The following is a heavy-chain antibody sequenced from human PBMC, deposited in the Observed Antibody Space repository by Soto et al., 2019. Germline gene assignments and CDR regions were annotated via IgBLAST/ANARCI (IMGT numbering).Heavy chain of an antibody. CDR2: ISAYNGNI. J-gene: IGHJ6*02. CDR1: GYTFSYDG. D-gene: IGHD3-10*01. CDR3: ARGGPTSADYYYGMDV. V-gene: IGHV1-18*01. Sequence: QVQLVQSGAEVRKPGASVNVSCKASGYTFSYDGINWVRQAPGQGREWMGWISAYNGNIEYAQKFQGRVTMTTDTSTSTAYMELRSLRSDDTAVYSCARGGPTSADYYYGMDVWGLGTTVTVSS.